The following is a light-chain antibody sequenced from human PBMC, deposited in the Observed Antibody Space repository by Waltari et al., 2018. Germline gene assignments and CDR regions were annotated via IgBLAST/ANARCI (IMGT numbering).Light chain of an antibody. V-gene: IGKV3-15*01. Sequence: EIVMTQSPVTLSVSPGDSATLACRASQSIGSELAWYQQKPGQPPRLLIYDASTRATDIPGRFSGRGSGTEFTLTISSLQSEDLAVYYCQQDHERPPRTFGGGTKVDSK. CDR3: QQDHERPPRT. CDR1: QSIGSE. J-gene: IGKJ4*01. CDR2: DAS.